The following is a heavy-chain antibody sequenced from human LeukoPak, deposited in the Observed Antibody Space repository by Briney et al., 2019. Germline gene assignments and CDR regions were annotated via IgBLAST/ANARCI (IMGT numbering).Heavy chain of an antibody. D-gene: IGHD2-15*01. Sequence: GESLKISCKGSGYSFTSYWIGWVRQMPGKGLEWMGIIYPGDSDTRYSPSFQGQVTISADKSISTAYLQWSSLKASDTVMYYCARLYCSGGSCYSAFDYWGQGTLVTVSS. V-gene: IGHV5-51*01. CDR3: ARLYCSGGSCYSAFDY. J-gene: IGHJ4*02. CDR2: IYPGDSDT. CDR1: GYSFTSYW.